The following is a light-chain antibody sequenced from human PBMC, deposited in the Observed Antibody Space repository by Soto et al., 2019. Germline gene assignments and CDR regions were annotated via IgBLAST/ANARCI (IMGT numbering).Light chain of an antibody. J-gene: IGLJ1*01. V-gene: IGLV2-14*01. CDR1: SSDVGGFNY. CDR2: QVS. Sequence: QSALTQPASVSGSPGQSITISCTGTSSDVGGFNYVSWFQQIPGKTPKLIIYQVSHRPSGVSVRFSGSKSGNTASLTISGLRAEDEADYYCNSYTRTDIPYVFGNGTKVNV. CDR3: NSYTRTDIPYV.